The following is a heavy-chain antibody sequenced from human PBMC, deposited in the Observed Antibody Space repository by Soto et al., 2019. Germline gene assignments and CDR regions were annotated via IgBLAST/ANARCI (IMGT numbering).Heavy chain of an antibody. CDR2: IYYSGST. V-gene: IGHV4-59*01. J-gene: IGHJ4*02. CDR1: GGSISSYY. Sequence: SETLSLTCTVSGGSISSYYWSWIRQPPGKGLEWIGYIYYSGSTNYNPSLKSRVTISVDTSKNRFSLKLSSVTAADTAVYYCARTYDFWSGYWAYYFDYWGQGTLVTVSS. CDR3: ARTYDFWSGYWAYYFDY. D-gene: IGHD3-3*01.